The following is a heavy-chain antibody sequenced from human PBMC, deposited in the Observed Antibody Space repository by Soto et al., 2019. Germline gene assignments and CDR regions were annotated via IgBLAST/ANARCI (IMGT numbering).Heavy chain of an antibody. CDR2: MNPNSGNT. Sequence: ASVKVSCKASGYTFTSYDINWVRQATGQGLEWMGWMNPNSGNTGYAQKFQGRVTMTRNTSISTAYMEQGSLRSKDTAVYYCGSGAWRGGSCYSDYWGQGTLVTVSS. CDR3: GSGAWRGGSCYSDY. J-gene: IGHJ4*02. V-gene: IGHV1-8*01. CDR1: GYTFTSYD. D-gene: IGHD2-15*01.